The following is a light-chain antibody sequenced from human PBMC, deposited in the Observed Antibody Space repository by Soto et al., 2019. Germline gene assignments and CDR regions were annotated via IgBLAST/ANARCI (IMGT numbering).Light chain of an antibody. V-gene: IGLV1-51*01. CDR1: SSNIGNNY. CDR3: ATWDRSLSIGV. CDR2: DND. J-gene: IGLJ2*01. Sequence: QSVLTQPPSVSGAPGQTVTISCSGSSSNIGNNYVFWYQQQPGTAPKLLINDNDKRPSGLPDRFSVSKSGTSATLVITGLQHVDEEAYYYATWDRSLSIGVFGGGTKLTVL.